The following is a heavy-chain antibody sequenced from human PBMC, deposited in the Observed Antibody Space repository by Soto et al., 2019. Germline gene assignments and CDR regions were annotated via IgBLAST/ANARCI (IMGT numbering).Heavy chain of an antibody. CDR1: GYSFTGYV. D-gene: IGHD3-10*01. J-gene: IGHJ5*02. CDR2: ISPGNGNS. Sequence: ASVKVSCKGSGYSFTGYVMHWVRQAPGQRLEWMGWISPGNGNSRSSQKFQGRVTITRDTSASAAYMELSSLRSEDTAVYYCAREYGWGSSNWFDPWGQGTLVTVSS. CDR3: AREYGWGSSNWFDP. V-gene: IGHV1-3*01.